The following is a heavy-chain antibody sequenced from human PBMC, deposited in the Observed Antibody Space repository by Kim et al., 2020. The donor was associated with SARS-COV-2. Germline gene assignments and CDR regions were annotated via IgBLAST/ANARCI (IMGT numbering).Heavy chain of an antibody. CDR1: GGSISSSSYY. J-gene: IGHJ2*01. D-gene: IGHD3-22*01. CDR3: CSAGGLELTMLVVVDWYFDL. V-gene: IGHV4-39*01. CDR2: SYYSGST. Sequence: SETLSLTCTVSGGSISSSSYYWGWIRQPPGKGLEWIGSSYYSGSTYYNPSLKSRVTISVDTSKNQFSLKLSSVTAADTAVYYCCSAGGLELTMLVVVDWYFDLWGRGTLVTVSS.